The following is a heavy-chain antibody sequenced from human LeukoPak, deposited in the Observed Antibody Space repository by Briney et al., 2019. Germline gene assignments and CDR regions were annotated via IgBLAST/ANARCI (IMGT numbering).Heavy chain of an antibody. D-gene: IGHD2-2*01. CDR1: GASFSGYY. Sequence: SETLSLTCAVYGASFSGYYWSWIRQPPGKGLEWLGEINDSGSTNYNPYLKSRVTISVDTSKNQFSLKLSSVTAADTAVYYCARGRTAMHRPYYYYYMDVGGKGTTVTVSS. V-gene: IGHV4-34*01. J-gene: IGHJ6*03. CDR2: INDSGST. CDR3: ARGRTAMHRPYYYYYMDV.